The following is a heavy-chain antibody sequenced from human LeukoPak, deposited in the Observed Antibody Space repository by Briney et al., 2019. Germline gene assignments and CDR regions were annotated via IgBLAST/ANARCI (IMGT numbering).Heavy chain of an antibody. D-gene: IGHD4-17*01. CDR3: ARDASGDYEFDP. CDR1: GGTISSYA. V-gene: IGHV1-18*01. J-gene: IGHJ5*02. CDR2: INPYNDIT. Sequence: ASVKVSCKASGGTISSYAISWVRQAPGQGLEWMGWINPYNDITDYAQTFKGRVTMTTDTSTSTAYMELRSLRSEDTAVYYCARDASGDYEFDPWGQGTLVTVSS.